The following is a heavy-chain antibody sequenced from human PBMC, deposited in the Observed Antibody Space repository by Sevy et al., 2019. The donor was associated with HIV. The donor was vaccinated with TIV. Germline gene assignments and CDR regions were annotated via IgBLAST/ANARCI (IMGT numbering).Heavy chain of an antibody. CDR1: GGSISSYY. D-gene: IGHD6-19*01. J-gene: IGHJ5*02. CDR2: IYYSGST. V-gene: IGHV4-59*13. Sequence: SETLSLTCTVSGGSISSYYWSWIRQPPGKGLEWIGYIYYSGSTNYNPSLKSRVTISVDTSKNQFSLKLSSLTAADTAVYYCARDLAVAGNWFDPWGQGTLVTVSS. CDR3: ARDLAVAGNWFDP.